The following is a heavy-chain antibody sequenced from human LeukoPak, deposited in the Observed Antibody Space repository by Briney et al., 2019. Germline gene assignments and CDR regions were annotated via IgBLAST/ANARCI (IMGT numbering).Heavy chain of an antibody. CDR1: GYTFTSYD. D-gene: IGHD2/OR15-2a*01. V-gene: IGHV1-8*01. CDR3: ARAFPSPEENWFDP. J-gene: IGHJ5*02. Sequence: ASVKVSCKASGYTFTSYDINWVRQATGQGLEWMGWVNPNSGNTGYAQRFQGRVTMTRNTSISTAYMELSSLRSEDTAVYYCARAFPSPEENWFDPWGQGTLVTVSS. CDR2: VNPNSGNT.